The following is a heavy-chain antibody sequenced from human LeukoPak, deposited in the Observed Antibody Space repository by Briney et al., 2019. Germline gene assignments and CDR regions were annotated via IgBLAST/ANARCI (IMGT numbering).Heavy chain of an antibody. CDR2: AFYSEST. J-gene: IGHJ6*03. CDR3: ARQIFGGISSSYYSYMDV. V-gene: IGHV4-39*07. D-gene: IGHD1-26*01. Sequence: SETLSLTCTVSGGSISSSSYYWGWIRQPPGKGLEWIGRAFYSESTYYNPSLHSRLNISVDTSKNQFSRKLSSVTAADTSVYYCARQIFGGISSSYYSYMDVWGKGTTVTVSS. CDR1: GGSISSSSYY.